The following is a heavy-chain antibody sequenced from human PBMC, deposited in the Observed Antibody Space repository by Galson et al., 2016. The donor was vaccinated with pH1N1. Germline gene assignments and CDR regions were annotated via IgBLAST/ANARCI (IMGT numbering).Heavy chain of an antibody. CDR2: IGDAI. CDR3: TRDVPFTSFDY. D-gene: IGHD3-3*02. CDR1: GFTFGAHT. V-gene: IGHV3-21*06. Sequence: SLRLSCAASGFTFGAHTMNWVRQAPGKGLEWVASIGDAIFYADSVRGRFTISRDNAKSTLYLQMNSLRAEDTSIYYCTRDVPFTSFDYWDQGTLVTVSS. J-gene: IGHJ4*02.